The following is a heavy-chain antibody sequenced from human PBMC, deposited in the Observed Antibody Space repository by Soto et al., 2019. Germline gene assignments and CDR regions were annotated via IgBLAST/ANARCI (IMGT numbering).Heavy chain of an antibody. Sequence: SLRLACAASGFTFSSYGMHWVRQAPGKGLEWVAVISYDGSNKYYADSVKGRFTISRDNSKNTLYLQMNSLRAEDTAVYYCAKDIYDYSDGWFDPWGQGTLVTVS. J-gene: IGHJ5*02. CDR1: GFTFSSYG. D-gene: IGHD4-17*01. CDR3: AKDIYDYSDGWFDP. CDR2: ISYDGSNK. V-gene: IGHV3-30*18.